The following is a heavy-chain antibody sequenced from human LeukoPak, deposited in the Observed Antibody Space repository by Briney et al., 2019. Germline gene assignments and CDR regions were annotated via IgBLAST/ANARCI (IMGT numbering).Heavy chain of an antibody. CDR2: ISFDGSNT. Sequence: GGSLRLSCAASGLTFRNYVLHWVRQAPGKGLEWVALISFDGSNTYYADSVKGRFTISRDTSGNTLYLQMNSLGGEGTAVYYCARESHPYYFYYHMDVWGKGTTVTVSS. CDR1: GLTFRNYV. J-gene: IGHJ6*03. V-gene: IGHV3-30*04. CDR3: ARESHPYYFYYHMDV.